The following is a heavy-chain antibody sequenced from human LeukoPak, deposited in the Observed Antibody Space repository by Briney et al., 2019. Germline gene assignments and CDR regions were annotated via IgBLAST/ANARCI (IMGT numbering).Heavy chain of an antibody. J-gene: IGHJ4*02. CDR1: GFTFSSYA. Sequence: GGSLRLSCAASGFTFSSYAMHWVRQAPGKGLEWVAVISYDGSNKYYADSVKGRFTISRDNSKNTLYLQMNDLRAEDTAVYYCAKDLMPYSSGSLFDYWGQGTLVTVSS. CDR3: AKDLMPYSSGSLFDY. CDR2: ISYDGSNK. V-gene: IGHV3-30-3*01. D-gene: IGHD6-19*01.